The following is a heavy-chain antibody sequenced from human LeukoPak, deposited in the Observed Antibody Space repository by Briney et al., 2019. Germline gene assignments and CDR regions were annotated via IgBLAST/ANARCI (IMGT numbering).Heavy chain of an antibody. CDR3: ARKTIVVVTPTEY. CDR1: GFTFSDYY. D-gene: IGHD3-22*01. V-gene: IGHV3-11*01. Sequence: GGSLRLSCAASGFTFSDYYMSWIRQAPGKGLEWVSYISSSGTTTYYADSVKGRFTISRDNAKNSLYLQMNSLSAEDTAVYYCARKTIVVVTPTEYWGQGTLVTVSS. J-gene: IGHJ4*02. CDR2: ISSSGTTT.